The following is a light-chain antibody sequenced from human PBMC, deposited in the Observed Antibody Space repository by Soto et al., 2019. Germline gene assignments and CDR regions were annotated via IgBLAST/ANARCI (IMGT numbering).Light chain of an antibody. CDR2: EVN. CDR1: SSDVGGYNY. J-gene: IGLJ1*01. CDR3: SSYAGSSMV. Sequence: QSALTQPPSASGSPGQSVAISCTGTSSDVGGYNYVSWYQQHPGKAPKLMIYEVNKRPSGVPDRFSGSKSGNTASLTVSGLQSEEGADYSCSSYAGSSMVFGTGTKLTVL. V-gene: IGLV2-8*01.